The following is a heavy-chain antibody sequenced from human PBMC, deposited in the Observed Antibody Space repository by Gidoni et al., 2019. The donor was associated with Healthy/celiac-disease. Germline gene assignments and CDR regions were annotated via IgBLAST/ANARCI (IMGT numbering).Heavy chain of an antibody. D-gene: IGHD5-12*01. CDR1: GGSFSGYY. V-gene: IGHV4-34*01. CDR2: INHSGST. Sequence: QVQLQQWGAGLLKPSETLSLTCAVYGGSFSGYYWSWIRQPPGKGLEWSGEINHSGSTNYNPSLKSRVTISVDTSKNQFSLKLSSVTAADTAVYYCARGRYSGYDYFDYWGQGTLVTVSS. CDR3: ARGRYSGYDYFDY. J-gene: IGHJ4*02.